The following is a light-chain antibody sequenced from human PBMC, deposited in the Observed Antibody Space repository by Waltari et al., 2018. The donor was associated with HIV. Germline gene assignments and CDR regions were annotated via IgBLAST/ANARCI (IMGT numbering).Light chain of an antibody. Sequence: ENVLTQSPATLSLSLGERATLPCRASQSVSSLLAWYQQKPGQAPRLLIYDASNRATGTPPRFSGSGSGTDFTLSISSLEPEDFAVYYCQQRSSWPLTFGGGTKVEIK. CDR1: QSVSSL. CDR3: QQRSSWPLT. V-gene: IGKV3-11*01. CDR2: DAS. J-gene: IGKJ4*01.